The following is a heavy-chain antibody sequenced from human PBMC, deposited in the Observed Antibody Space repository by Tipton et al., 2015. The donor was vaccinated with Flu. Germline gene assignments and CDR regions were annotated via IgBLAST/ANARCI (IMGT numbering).Heavy chain of an antibody. V-gene: IGHV4-38-2*02. Sequence: LRLSCTVSGYSISSGYYWGWIRQPPGKGLEWIGSIYHSGSTYYNPSLKSRVTISVDTSKNQFSLKLSPVTAADTAVYYCARFISIAAVADYWGQGTLVTVSS. D-gene: IGHD6-13*01. CDR2: IYHSGST. J-gene: IGHJ4*02. CDR1: GYSISSGYY. CDR3: ARFISIAAVADY.